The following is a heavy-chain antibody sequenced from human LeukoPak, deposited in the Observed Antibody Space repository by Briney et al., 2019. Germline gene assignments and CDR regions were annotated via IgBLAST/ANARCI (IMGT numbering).Heavy chain of an antibody. J-gene: IGHJ5*02. CDR1: GGSINRGTFF. V-gene: IGHV4-61*01. CDR3: ARVRRNDYYDSSGYYYRWFDP. Sequence: SETLSLTCAVSGGSINRGTFFWTWIRKPPGKGLEWIGYISNSGSTNYHPSLKSRVTISSDTSKTQFTLKLTSVTAADTAVYYCARVRRNDYYDSSGYYYRWFDPWGQGTLVTVSS. CDR2: ISNSGST. D-gene: IGHD3-22*01.